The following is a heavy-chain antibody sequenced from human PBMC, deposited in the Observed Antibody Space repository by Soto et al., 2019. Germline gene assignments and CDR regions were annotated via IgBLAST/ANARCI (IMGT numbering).Heavy chain of an antibody. CDR1: GFTFSSYW. CDR2: MNEDGGTT. CDR3: ASDLSGRADV. Sequence: PGGSLRLSCADYGFTFSSYWMHWVRQAPGKGLVWVSRMNEDGGTTDYADSVKGRFTISRDNAKNTLYVQMNSLRVEDTAVYYCASDLSGRADVWGQGTTVTVCS. J-gene: IGHJ6*02. V-gene: IGHV3-74*01. D-gene: IGHD3-10*01.